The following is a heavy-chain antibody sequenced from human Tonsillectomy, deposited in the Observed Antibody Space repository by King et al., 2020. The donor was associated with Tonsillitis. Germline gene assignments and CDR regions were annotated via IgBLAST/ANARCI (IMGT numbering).Heavy chain of an antibody. Sequence: VQLVESGGGLVKPGGSLRLSCAASGFTFSSYSMNWVRQAPGQGLEWVSSISSSSSFIYYADSVKGRFTISRDNAKNSLYLQMNSLRAEDTAVYYCARGLQLWYYFDYWGQGTLVTVSS. D-gene: IGHD5-18*01. J-gene: IGHJ4*02. V-gene: IGHV3-21*01. CDR1: GFTFSSYS. CDR2: ISSSSSFI. CDR3: ARGLQLWYYFDY.